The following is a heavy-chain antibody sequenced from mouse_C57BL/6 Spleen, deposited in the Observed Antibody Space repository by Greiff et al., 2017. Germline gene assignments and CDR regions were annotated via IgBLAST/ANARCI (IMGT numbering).Heavy chain of an antibody. CDR1: GFNIKDDY. J-gene: IGHJ2*01. Sequence: EVQLQQSGAELVRPGASFKLSCTASGFNIKDDYMHWVKQRPEQGLEWIGWIDPENGDTEYASKFQGKATITADTSSNTAYLQLSSLTSEDTAVYYCTTVTTVVAPYYFDYWGQGTTLTVSS. CDR3: TTVTTVVAPYYFDY. V-gene: IGHV14-4*01. D-gene: IGHD1-1*01. CDR2: IDPENGDT.